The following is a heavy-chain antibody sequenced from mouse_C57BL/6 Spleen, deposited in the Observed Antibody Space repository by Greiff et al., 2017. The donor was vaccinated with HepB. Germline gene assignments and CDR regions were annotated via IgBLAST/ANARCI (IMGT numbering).Heavy chain of an antibody. J-gene: IGHJ4*01. CDR2: IDPETGGT. CDR3: TTIPPSDYYGRYYYAMDY. D-gene: IGHD1-1*01. V-gene: IGHV1-15*01. CDR1: GYTFTDYE. Sequence: VQLQQSGAELVRPGASVTLSCKASGYTFTDYEMHWVKQTPVHGLEWIGAIDPETGGTAYNQKFKGKAILTAVKSSSTAYMELRSLTSEDSAVYYCTTIPPSDYYGRYYYAMDYWGQGTAVTVSS.